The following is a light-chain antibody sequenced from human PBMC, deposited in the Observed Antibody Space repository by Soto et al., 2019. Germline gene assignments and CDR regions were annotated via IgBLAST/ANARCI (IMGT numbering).Light chain of an antibody. Sequence: DILMTQSPSTLSASVGDRVTITCRASESISVWLAWYQQKPGKAPKLLIYEASILESGVPSRFSGTGSGTEFTLTISRLQPNDFATYYCQQSKTKLWTFGQGTRVEV. CDR1: ESISVW. CDR3: QQSKTKLWT. CDR2: EAS. J-gene: IGKJ1*01. V-gene: IGKV1-5*01.